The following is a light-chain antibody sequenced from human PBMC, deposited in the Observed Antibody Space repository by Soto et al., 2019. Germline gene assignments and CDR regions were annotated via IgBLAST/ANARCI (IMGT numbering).Light chain of an antibody. Sequence: TVVTQEPSFSVSPGGTVTLTCGLSSGSVSASYYPSWYQQTPGQAPRTLIYNTNTRSSGVPDRFSGSILGNKAALTITGAQADDDSDYYCVLYMGSGTVLFGGGTKLTVL. CDR3: VLYMGSGTVL. CDR1: SGSVSASYY. J-gene: IGLJ2*01. CDR2: NTN. V-gene: IGLV8-61*01.